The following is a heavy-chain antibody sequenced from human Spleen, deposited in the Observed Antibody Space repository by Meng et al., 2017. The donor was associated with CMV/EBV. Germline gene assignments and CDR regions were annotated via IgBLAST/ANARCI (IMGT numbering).Heavy chain of an antibody. Sequence: GGSLRLSCKASGYTFTGYYMHWVRQAPGQGLEWMGWINPNSGGTNYAQKFQGRVTMTRDTSISTAYMELSRLRSDDTAVYYCARGYYSSTSCYEGADYWGQGTLVTVSS. J-gene: IGHJ4*02. CDR2: INPNSGGT. D-gene: IGHD2-2*01. CDR1: GYTFTGYY. V-gene: IGHV1-2*02. CDR3: ARGYYSSTSCYEGADY.